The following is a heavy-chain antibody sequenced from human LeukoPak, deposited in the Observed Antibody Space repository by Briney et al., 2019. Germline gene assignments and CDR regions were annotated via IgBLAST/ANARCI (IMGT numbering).Heavy chain of an antibody. CDR2: IYYSGST. D-gene: IGHD3/OR15-3a*01. CDR3: ARHALDLGYFDY. Sequence: PSENLSLTCTVSGGSISSSSYYWGWIRQPPGKGLEWIGSIYYSGSTYYNPSLKSRVTISVGTSKNQFSLKLSSVTAADTAVYYCARHALDLGYFDYWGQGTLVAVSS. J-gene: IGHJ4*02. CDR1: GGSISSSSYY. V-gene: IGHV4-39*01.